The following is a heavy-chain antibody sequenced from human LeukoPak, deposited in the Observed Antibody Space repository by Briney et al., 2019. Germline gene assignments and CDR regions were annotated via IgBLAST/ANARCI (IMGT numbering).Heavy chain of an antibody. CDR1: GFTFSSYA. J-gene: IGHJ3*02. D-gene: IGHD6-19*01. Sequence: GGSLRLSCAAAGFTFSSYAMSWVRQAPGKGLEWVSRIIATGGSTYYADSVKGRFAISGDNSKNTLYLQLNSLRVEDTAVYYCAKGKTSGWDQDAFDIWGQGTMVTVSS. CDR3: AKGKTSGWDQDAFDI. CDR2: IIATGGST. V-gene: IGHV3-23*01.